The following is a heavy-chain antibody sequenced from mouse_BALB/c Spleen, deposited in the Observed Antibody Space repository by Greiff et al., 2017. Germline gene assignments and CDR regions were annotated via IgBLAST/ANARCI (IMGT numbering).Heavy chain of an antibody. CDR1: GFTFSSFG. D-gene: IGHD1-1*01. CDR2: ISSGSSTI. V-gene: IGHV5-17*02. J-gene: IGHJ3*01. CDR3: ARGGYYGSSPFAY. Sequence: EVKLVESGGGLVQPGGSRKLSCAASGFTFSSFGMHWVRQAPEKGLEWVAYISSGSSTIYYADTVKGRFTISRDNPKNTLFLQMTSLRSEDTAMYDCARGGYYGSSPFAYWGQGTLVTVSA.